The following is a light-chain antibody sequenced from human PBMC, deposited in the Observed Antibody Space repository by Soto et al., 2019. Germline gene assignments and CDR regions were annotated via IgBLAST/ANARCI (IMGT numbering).Light chain of an antibody. CDR3: QQYYSTLT. CDR2: WAS. Sequence: DIVLTQSPDSLAVSLGERATINCKSSQSLLYNSNSKNYLAWYQQKPGQPPKLLIYWASTRDSGVPDRFSGSGSGTDFTLTISSLQAEDVAVYYCQQYYSTLTFGPGTKVDIK. J-gene: IGKJ3*01. V-gene: IGKV4-1*01. CDR1: QSLLYNSNSKNY.